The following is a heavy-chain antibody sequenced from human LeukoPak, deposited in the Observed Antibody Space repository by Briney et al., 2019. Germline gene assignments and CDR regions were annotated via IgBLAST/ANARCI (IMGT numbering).Heavy chain of an antibody. Sequence: SETLSLTCAVYGGSFSGYYWSWIRQSPGKGLEWIGEINHSGSTNYNPSLKSRVTISVDTSKNQFSLKLSSVTAADTAVYYCARGRYSYGYGLDYWGQGTLVTVSS. CDR3: ARGRYSYGYGLDY. CDR2: INHSGST. J-gene: IGHJ4*02. CDR1: GGSFSGYY. V-gene: IGHV4-34*01. D-gene: IGHD5-18*01.